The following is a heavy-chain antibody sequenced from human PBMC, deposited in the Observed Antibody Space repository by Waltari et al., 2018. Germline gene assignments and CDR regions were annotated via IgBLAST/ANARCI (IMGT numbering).Heavy chain of an antibody. CDR3: ALGGGSLDY. V-gene: IGHV4-61*02. J-gene: IGHJ4*02. D-gene: IGHD1-26*01. CDR2: IYTSGST. Sequence: QVQLQESGPGLVKPSQTLSLTCTVSGGSISSGSYYWSWIRQPPGKGLEGIGRIYTSGSTNYNPSLKSRVTISVDPAKNQFSLKLSSVTAADTAVYYCALGGGSLDYWGQGTLVTVSS. CDR1: GGSISSGSYY.